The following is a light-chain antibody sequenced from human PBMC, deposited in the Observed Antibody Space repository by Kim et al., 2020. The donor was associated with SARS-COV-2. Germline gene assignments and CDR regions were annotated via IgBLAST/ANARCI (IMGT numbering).Light chain of an antibody. V-gene: IGKV3-20*01. CDR1: ESVNNKY. Sequence: SPRERAPPSCRASESVNNKYVAWDRQRPGQAPRLLIYGASSRATGIPDRFSGSGSGTDFTLTISRLEPEDFAVYYCQHYGDSPPYTFGQGTKLEI. CDR2: GAS. J-gene: IGKJ2*01. CDR3: QHYGDSPPYT.